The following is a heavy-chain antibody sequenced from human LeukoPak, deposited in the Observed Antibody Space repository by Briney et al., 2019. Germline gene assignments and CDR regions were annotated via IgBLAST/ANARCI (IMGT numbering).Heavy chain of an antibody. J-gene: IGHJ4*02. CDR2: IRYDSTDK. V-gene: IGHV3-30*02. CDR3: AKDRSIVVVPAAMDY. D-gene: IGHD2-2*01. Sequence: PGESLRLSCAASGFTFSSYGMHWVRQAPAKGLEWVAFIRYDSTDKYYADSVKGRFTISRDNSKNTLYLQMNSLRAEDTAVYYCAKDRSIVVVPAAMDYWGQGTLVTVSS. CDR1: GFTFSSYG.